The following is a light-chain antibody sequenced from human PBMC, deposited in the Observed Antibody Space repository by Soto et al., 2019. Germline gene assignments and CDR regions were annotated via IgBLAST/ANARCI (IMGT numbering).Light chain of an antibody. Sequence: QSVLTHVPSGSGVPLRRVTITCSKSSSNIGTNAVNWYQQLPGTAPKLLIYNNNQRPSGVPDRFSGSKSGTSASLAISGLQSEDEDDYYCAAWDDSLNGYVFGTGTKVPVL. CDR1: SSNIGTNA. J-gene: IGLJ1*01. CDR2: NNN. CDR3: AAWDDSLNGYV. V-gene: IGLV1-44*01.